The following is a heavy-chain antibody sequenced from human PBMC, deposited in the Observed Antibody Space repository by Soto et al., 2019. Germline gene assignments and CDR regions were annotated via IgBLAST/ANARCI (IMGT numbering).Heavy chain of an antibody. CDR3: ASRRFLEWLPYYYYGMDV. J-gene: IGHJ6*02. D-gene: IGHD3-3*01. CDR1: GGSFSGYY. CDR2: INHSGST. Sequence: SETLSLTCAVYGGSFSGYYWSWIRQPPGKGLEWIGEINHSGSTNYNPSLKSRVTISVDTSKNQFSLKLSSVAAADTAVYYCASRRFLEWLPYYYYGMDVWGQGTTGTVSS. V-gene: IGHV4-34*01.